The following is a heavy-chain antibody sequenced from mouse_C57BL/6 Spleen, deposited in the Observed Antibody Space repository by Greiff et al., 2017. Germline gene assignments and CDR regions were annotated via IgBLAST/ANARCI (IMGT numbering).Heavy chain of an antibody. J-gene: IGHJ4*01. V-gene: IGHV1-50*01. CDR1: GYTFTSYW. CDR2: IDTSDSYT. Sequence: QVQLQQPGAELVKPGASVKLSCKASGYTFTSYWMQWVKQRPGQGLEWIGEIDTSDSYTNYNQKFKGKATLTVDTSSSTAYMQISSLTSEDSAGYYCARRDHYYAMDYWGQGTSVTVSS. CDR3: ARRDHYYAMDY.